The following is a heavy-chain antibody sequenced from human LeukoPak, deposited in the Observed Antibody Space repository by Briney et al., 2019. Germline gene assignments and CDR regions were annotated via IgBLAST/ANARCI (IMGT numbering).Heavy chain of an antibody. CDR1: GYTFTGYY. J-gene: IGHJ6*03. CDR2: INPNSGGT. Sequence: GASVKVSCKASGYTFTGYYMHWVRQAPGQGLEWMGWINPNSGGTNYAQKFQGRVTMTRDTSISTAYMELSRLRSDDTAVYYCARAPITMVRGVITGYYYYMDVWGKGTTVTVSS. V-gene: IGHV1-2*02. D-gene: IGHD3-10*01. CDR3: ARAPITMVRGVITGYYYYMDV.